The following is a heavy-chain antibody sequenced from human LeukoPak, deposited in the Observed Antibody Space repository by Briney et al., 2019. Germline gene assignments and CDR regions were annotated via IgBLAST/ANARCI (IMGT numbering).Heavy chain of an antibody. D-gene: IGHD3-22*01. CDR2: IYYSGST. J-gene: IGHJ4*02. V-gene: IGHV4-61*01. Sequence: PSETLPLTCSVSGGSVSSGSYYWSWIRQPPGKGLEWIGYIYYSGSTNYNPSLKSRVTISVDTSKNQFSLNLSSVTAADTAVYYCARYGKGMSSGYYSLFDYWGQGTLVTVSS. CDR1: GGSVSSGSYY. CDR3: ARYGKGMSSGYYSLFDY.